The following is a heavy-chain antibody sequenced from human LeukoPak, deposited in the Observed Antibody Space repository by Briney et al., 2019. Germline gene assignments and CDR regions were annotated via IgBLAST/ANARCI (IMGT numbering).Heavy chain of an antibody. V-gene: IGHV3-23*01. CDR3: ATYSGSLKDPVGPFDI. CDR1: GFTFSSYA. CDR2: ISGSGGST. D-gene: IGHD1-26*01. Sequence: GGSLRLSCAAPGFTFSSYAMSWVRQAPGKGPEWVSAISGSGGSTYYADSVKGRFTISRDDAKNSLYLQMNSLRVEDTSVYYCATYSGSLKDPVGPFDIWGQGTMVTVSS. J-gene: IGHJ3*02.